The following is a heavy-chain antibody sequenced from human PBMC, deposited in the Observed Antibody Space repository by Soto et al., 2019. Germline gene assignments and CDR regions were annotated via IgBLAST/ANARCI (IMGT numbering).Heavy chain of an antibody. J-gene: IGHJ5*02. CDR1: GYTFTSYG. CDR3: ARDGDSGSSKWDWSAP. CDR2: ISAYNGNT. Sequence: ASVKVSCKASGYTFTSYGISWVRQAPGQGLEWMGWISAYNGNTNYAQKLQGRVTMTTDTSTSTAYMELRSLRSDDTAVYYCARDGDSGSSKWDWSAPWGKGTLVTVSS. V-gene: IGHV1-18*01. D-gene: IGHD6-6*01.